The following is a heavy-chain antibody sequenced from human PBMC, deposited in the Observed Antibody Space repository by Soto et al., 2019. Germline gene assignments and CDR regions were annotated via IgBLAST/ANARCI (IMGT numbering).Heavy chain of an antibody. J-gene: IGHJ6*02. Sequence: GGSLRLSCAASGFTFSNYAVSWVRQAPGKGLEWVSTISSSGGSTYYADSVKGRFTISRDNSKNTLYLQMNSLRAEDTAVYYCARESIAVAGTNGMDVWGQGTTVTVSS. D-gene: IGHD6-19*01. CDR1: GFTFSNYA. CDR2: ISSSGGST. V-gene: IGHV3-23*01. CDR3: ARESIAVAGTNGMDV.